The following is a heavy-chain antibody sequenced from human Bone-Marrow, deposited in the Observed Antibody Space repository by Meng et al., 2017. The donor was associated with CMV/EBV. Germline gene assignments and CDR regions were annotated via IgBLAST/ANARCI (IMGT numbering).Heavy chain of an antibody. Sequence: SVKVSCKASGGTFSSYTIRWVRQAPGQGLEWMGRIIPILGIANYAQKFQGRVTTTADKSTSTAYMELSSLRSEDTAVDYCASAREGGYYGSGYSGWGQGTLVTVSS. CDR2: IIPILGIA. D-gene: IGHD3-10*01. J-gene: IGHJ4*02. CDR1: GGTFSSYT. CDR3: ASAREGGYYGSGYSG. V-gene: IGHV1-69*02.